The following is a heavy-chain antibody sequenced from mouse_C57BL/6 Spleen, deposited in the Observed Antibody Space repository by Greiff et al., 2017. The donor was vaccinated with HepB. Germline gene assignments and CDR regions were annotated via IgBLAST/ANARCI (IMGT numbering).Heavy chain of an antibody. Sequence: EVKVEESGGGLVQPGGSMKLSCVASGFTFSNYWMNWVRQSPEKGLEWVAQIRLKSDNYATHYAESVKGRFTISRDDSKSSVYLQMNNLRAEDTGIYYCTDWEYFDYWGQGTTLTVSS. V-gene: IGHV6-3*01. D-gene: IGHD4-1*01. J-gene: IGHJ2*01. CDR3: TDWEYFDY. CDR2: IRLKSDNYAT. CDR1: GFTFSNYW.